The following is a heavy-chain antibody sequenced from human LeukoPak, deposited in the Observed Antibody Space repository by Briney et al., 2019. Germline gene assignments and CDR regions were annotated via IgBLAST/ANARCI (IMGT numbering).Heavy chain of an antibody. CDR1: GYNFTSYA. CDR2: INAGNGNT. V-gene: IGHV1-3*01. CDR3: ARAPLVDIMVEYYFDY. J-gene: IGHJ4*02. D-gene: IGHD3-3*01. Sequence: ASVKVSCKASGYNFTSYAMHWVRQAPGQRLEWMGWINAGNGNTKYSQKFQGRVTITRDTSASTAYMELSSLRSEDTAVYYCARAPLVDIMVEYYFDYWGQGTLVTVSS.